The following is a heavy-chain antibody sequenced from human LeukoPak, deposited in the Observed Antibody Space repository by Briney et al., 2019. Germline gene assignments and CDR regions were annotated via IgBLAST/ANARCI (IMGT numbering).Heavy chain of an antibody. V-gene: IGHV3-23*01. Sequence: GGSLRLSCAASGFTFSSYVMNWVRQAPGKGLEWVSGISDSGGGTYYADSVKGRFTISRDNSKNTLYLQMNSLRAEDTAVYYCAKDATSTSPDYFDYWGQGTLVTVSS. CDR2: ISDSGGGT. D-gene: IGHD2-2*01. CDR3: AKDATSTSPDYFDY. CDR1: GFTFSSYV. J-gene: IGHJ4*02.